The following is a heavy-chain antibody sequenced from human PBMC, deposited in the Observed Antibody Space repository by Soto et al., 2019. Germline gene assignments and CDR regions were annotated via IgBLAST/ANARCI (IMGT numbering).Heavy chain of an antibody. Sequence: QVQLVESGGGVVQPGRSLRLSCAASGFTFSSYAMHWVRQAPGKGLEWVAVISYDGSNKYYADSVKGRFTISRDNSKNTLYLQMNSLRAEDTAVYYCARAPTRGGGSYFDYWGQGTLVPVSS. CDR3: ARAPTRGGGSYFDY. J-gene: IGHJ4*02. CDR1: GFTFSSYA. D-gene: IGHD3-16*01. V-gene: IGHV3-30-3*01. CDR2: ISYDGSNK.